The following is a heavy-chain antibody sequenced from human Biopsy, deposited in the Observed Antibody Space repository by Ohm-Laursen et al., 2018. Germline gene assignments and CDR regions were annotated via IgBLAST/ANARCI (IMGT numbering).Heavy chain of an antibody. Sequence: PSETLSLTCAVYGGSFSGYYWTWIRQPPGKGLEWIGEINHRGSASYNPSLKSRITVLVDTSKNQFSLKLRSVSAADTAVYFCARALDYYDPYYYYAMDVWGQGTSVTVSS. D-gene: IGHD3-16*01. J-gene: IGHJ6*02. V-gene: IGHV4-34*01. CDR1: GGSFSGYY. CDR3: ARALDYYDPYYYYAMDV. CDR2: INHRGSA.